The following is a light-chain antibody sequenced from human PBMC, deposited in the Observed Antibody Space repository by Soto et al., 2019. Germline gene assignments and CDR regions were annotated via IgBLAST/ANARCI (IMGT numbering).Light chain of an antibody. CDR2: GVS. V-gene: IGKV3-20*01. CDR1: QSVSSNY. CDR3: KQYDIPLNT. J-gene: IGKJ3*01. Sequence: IVLTLSAVTLSLNKRERATLSCRASQSVSSNYLAWYQQIPGQAPRLLIYGVSSRAAGIPDRFSGSWSGTDFTLTINLLEPEDFAVYYCKQYDIPLNTFCHGTILD.